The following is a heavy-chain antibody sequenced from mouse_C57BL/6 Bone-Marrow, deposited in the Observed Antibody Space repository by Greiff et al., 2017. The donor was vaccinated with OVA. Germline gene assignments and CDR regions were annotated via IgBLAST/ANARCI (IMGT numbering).Heavy chain of an antibody. CDR1: GYTFTDYY. D-gene: IGHD2-2*01. J-gene: IGHJ2*01. V-gene: IGHV1-26*01. CDR2: INPNNGGT. Sequence: EVQLQQSGPELVKPGASVKISCKASGYTFTDYYMNWVKQSHGKSLEWIGDINPNNGGTSYNQKFKGKAALTVDKSSSTAYMELRSLTSEDSAVYYCARGVYYGYEHDDYWGQGTTLTVSS. CDR3: ARGVYYGYEHDDY.